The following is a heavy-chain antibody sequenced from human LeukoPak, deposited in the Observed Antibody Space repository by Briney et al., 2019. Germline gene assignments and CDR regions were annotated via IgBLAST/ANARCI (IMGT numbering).Heavy chain of an antibody. CDR2: ISSRGDST. CDR1: GFIFSNYA. D-gene: IGHD6-19*01. J-gene: IGHJ4*02. V-gene: IGHV3-23*01. CDR3: VKGPRPDITVAHTVEN. Sequence: PGGSLILSCAASGFIFSNYAMSWVRQVPGRGLEWVSTISSRGDSTYVADSVKGRFTISRDNSKNSPYLQMNTVRAEDTAVYYCVKGPRPDITVAHTVENWGQGTLVTVSS.